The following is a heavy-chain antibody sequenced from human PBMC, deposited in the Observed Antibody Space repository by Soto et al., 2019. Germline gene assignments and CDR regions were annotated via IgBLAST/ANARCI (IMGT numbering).Heavy chain of an antibody. CDR2: IHYSGST. CDR3: ARHEGNGNVWPLDY. D-gene: IGHD2-8*01. V-gene: IGHV4-39*01. CDR1: GDSIGTTHSY. J-gene: IGHJ4*02. Sequence: SETLSLTCTVSGDSIGTTHSYWAWIRQSPGKGLEWIGNIHYSGSTYYMPTLRSRVTLSVDTSKNQFSLRLTSVTAEDTAAYYCARHEGNGNVWPLDYWGQGILVTVSS.